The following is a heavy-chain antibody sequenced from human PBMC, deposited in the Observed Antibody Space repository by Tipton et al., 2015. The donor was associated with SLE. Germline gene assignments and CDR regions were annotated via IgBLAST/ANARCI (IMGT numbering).Heavy chain of an antibody. CDR1: GFTVSTSY. CDR3: ARDSSFDYYFDH. V-gene: IGHV3-53*04. D-gene: IGHD3-9*01. Sequence: VQLVQSGEGVVQPGRSLRLSCAASGFTVSTSYMSWVRQAPGKGLEWVSIIYSAGSTFYADSVKGRFTVSRDNSKNTLYLQMNSLRPDDTAVYYCARDSSFDYYFDHWGQGTLVTVSS. J-gene: IGHJ4*02. CDR2: IYSAGST.